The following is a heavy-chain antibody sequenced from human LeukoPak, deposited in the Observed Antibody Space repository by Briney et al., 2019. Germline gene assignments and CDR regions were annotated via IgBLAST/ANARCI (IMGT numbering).Heavy chain of an antibody. CDR3: ARSFSMVPEMDV. CDR1: GFTFSSYA. CDR2: ISYDGSNK. V-gene: IGHV3-30*14. D-gene: IGHD3-10*01. Sequence: GGSLRLSCAASGFTFSSYAMHWVRQVPGKGLEWVAVISYDGSNKYYADSVKGRFTISRDNSKNTLYLQMNSLRAEDTAVYYCARSFSMVPEMDVWGKGTTVTISS. J-gene: IGHJ6*04.